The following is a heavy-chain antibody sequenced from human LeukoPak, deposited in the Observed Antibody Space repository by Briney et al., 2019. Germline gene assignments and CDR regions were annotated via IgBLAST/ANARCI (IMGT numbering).Heavy chain of an antibody. CDR3: ARGRRGRGYCSSTSCYIAFDI. J-gene: IGHJ3*02. V-gene: IGHV4-34*01. D-gene: IGHD2-2*02. CDR2: INQSGST. Sequence: SETLSLTCAVYGGSFSGYSWSWFRQPPGKGLEGMGEINQSGSTNYNPSLKSRVTISVDTSKNQFSLKLSSVTAADTAVYYCARGRRGRGYCSSTSCYIAFDIWGQGTMVPSLQ. CDR1: GGSFSGYS.